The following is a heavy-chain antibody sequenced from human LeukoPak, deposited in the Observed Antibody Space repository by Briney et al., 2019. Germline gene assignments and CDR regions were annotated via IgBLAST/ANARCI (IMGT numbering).Heavy chain of an antibody. Sequence: ASVKVSCKASGYTFTGDYMHWVRQAPGQGLEWMGWINPNSGGTNYAQKFQGRVTMTRDTSISTAYMELSRLRSDDTAVYYCASAIYGSGSYYARHPLMDVWGQGTTVTVSS. V-gene: IGHV1-2*02. J-gene: IGHJ6*02. CDR2: INPNSGGT. CDR1: GYTFTGDY. CDR3: ASAIYGSGSYYARHPLMDV. D-gene: IGHD3-10*01.